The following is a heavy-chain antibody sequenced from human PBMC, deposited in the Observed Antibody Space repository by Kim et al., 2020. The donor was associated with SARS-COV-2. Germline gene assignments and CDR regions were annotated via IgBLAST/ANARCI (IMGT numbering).Heavy chain of an antibody. CDR2: ISSSSSYI. D-gene: IGHD3-9*01. J-gene: IGHJ4*02. Sequence: GGSLRLSCAASGFTFSSYSMNWVRQAPGKGLEWVSSISSSSSYIYYADSVKGRVTISRDNAKNSLYLQMNSLRAKDTDVYYCARASSAYYDILTGYYSSDYWGQGTLVTVSS. CDR1: GFTFSSYS. V-gene: IGHV3-21*01. CDR3: ARASSAYYDILTGYYSSDY.